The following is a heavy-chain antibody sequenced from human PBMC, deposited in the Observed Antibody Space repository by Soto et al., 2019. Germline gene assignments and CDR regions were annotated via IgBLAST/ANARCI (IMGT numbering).Heavy chain of an antibody. CDR3: ARVSNEYGGNGAFDY. V-gene: IGHV4-59*01. Sequence: SETLSLTCSVSGGSLSGFPWIWIRQPPGKGLEWVGYIYHTGRSKYNPSLKSRLTISLDMSRNQFSLQLTSVTSADTALYYCARVSNEYGGNGAFDYWGLGTLVTVSS. CDR1: GGSLSGFP. D-gene: IGHD4-17*01. J-gene: IGHJ4*02. CDR2: IYHTGRS.